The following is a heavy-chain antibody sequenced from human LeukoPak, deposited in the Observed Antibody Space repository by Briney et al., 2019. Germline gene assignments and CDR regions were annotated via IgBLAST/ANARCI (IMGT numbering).Heavy chain of an antibody. J-gene: IGHJ4*02. Sequence: SETLSLTCTVSGGSISSGGYYWSWIRQPPGKGLEWIGFIFYSGTTNYNASLKSRVTISLNTSKTQFSLKLSSVTAADTAVYYCARGTFWSGYYHDYWGQGTLVTVSS. CDR3: ARGTFWSGYYHDY. CDR1: GGSISSGGYY. V-gene: IGHV4-61*08. CDR2: IFYSGTT. D-gene: IGHD3-3*01.